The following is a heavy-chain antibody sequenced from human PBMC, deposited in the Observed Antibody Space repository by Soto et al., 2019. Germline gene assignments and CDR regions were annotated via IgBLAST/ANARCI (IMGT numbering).Heavy chain of an antibody. CDR3: AKGAWVAAAGYYFEY. V-gene: IGHV3-23*01. Sequence: GGSLRLSCAASGFTFSSYAMIWVRQAPGKGLEWVSAISVSGGSTYYADSVKGRFTISRDNSKNTLYLQMNSLRAEDTAVYYCAKGAWVAAAGYYFEYWGQGTLVNVYS. D-gene: IGHD6-13*01. CDR1: GFTFSSYA. J-gene: IGHJ4*02. CDR2: ISVSGGST.